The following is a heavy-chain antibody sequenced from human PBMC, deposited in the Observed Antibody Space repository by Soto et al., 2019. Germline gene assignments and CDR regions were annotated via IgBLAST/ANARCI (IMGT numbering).Heavy chain of an antibody. J-gene: IGHJ4*02. CDR1: GFTFSSYG. Sequence: HPGGSLRLSCAASGFTFSSYGMHWVRQAPGKGLEWVAVISHDGSNKYYADSVKGRFTISRDNSKNTLYLQMNSLRAEDTAVYYCAKDKAPFSSGPIDYWGQGTLVTVSS. D-gene: IGHD3-22*01. V-gene: IGHV3-30*18. CDR2: ISHDGSNK. CDR3: AKDKAPFSSGPIDY.